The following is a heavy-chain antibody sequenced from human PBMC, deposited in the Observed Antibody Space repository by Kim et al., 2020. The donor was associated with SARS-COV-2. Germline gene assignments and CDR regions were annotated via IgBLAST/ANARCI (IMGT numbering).Heavy chain of an antibody. CDR3: ARGDYYYDSSGYYGAIAY. D-gene: IGHD3-22*01. Sequence: ASVKVSCKASGYTFTSYDINWVRQATGQGLEWMGWMNPNSGNTGYAQKFQGRVTMTRNTSISTAYMELSSLRSEDTAVYYCARGDYYYDSSGYYGAIAYWGQGTLVTVSS. J-gene: IGHJ4*02. CDR1: GYTFTSYD. V-gene: IGHV1-8*01. CDR2: MNPNSGNT.